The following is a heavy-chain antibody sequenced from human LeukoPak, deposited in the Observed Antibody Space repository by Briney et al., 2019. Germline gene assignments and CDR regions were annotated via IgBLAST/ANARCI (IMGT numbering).Heavy chain of an antibody. CDR3: AKDVWDSSGWPRFDY. Sequence: GGSLRLSCAASGFTFNNYAMSWVRQAPGKGLQWVSTITGSGGSTYYADSVKGRFTISRDNSKNTLYLQMNSLRAEDTAVYYCAKDVWDSSGWPRFDYWGQGTLVTVSS. V-gene: IGHV3-23*01. J-gene: IGHJ4*02. CDR2: ITGSGGST. D-gene: IGHD6-19*01. CDR1: GFTFNNYA.